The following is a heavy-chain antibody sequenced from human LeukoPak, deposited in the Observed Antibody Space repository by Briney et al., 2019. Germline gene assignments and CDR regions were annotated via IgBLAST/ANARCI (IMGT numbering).Heavy chain of an antibody. CDR3: AKDGWYGDSELDY. V-gene: IGHV3-30*18. CDR2: ISYDGSNK. CDR1: VFTLSRYG. D-gene: IGHD4-17*01. Sequence: GRSLSLSRAASVFTLSRYGMHCVPEAPGQARGGVGVISYDGSNKYYADSVKGRFAISRDNSKNTLYLQMNSLRAEDTAVYYCAKDGWYGDSELDYWGQGTLLTVSS. J-gene: IGHJ4*02.